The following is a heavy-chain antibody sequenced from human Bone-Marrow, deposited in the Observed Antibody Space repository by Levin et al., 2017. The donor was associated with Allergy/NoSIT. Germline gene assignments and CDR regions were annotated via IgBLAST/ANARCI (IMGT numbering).Heavy chain of an antibody. J-gene: IGHJ5*02. CDR2: MNPNSGNT. CDR3: ARVCRDISKAPGMSWFDP. CDR1: GYTFTSYD. Sequence: GASVKVSCKASGYTFTSYDINWVRQATGQGLEWMGWMNPNSGNTGYAQKFQGRVTMTRNTSISTAYMELSSLRSEDTAVYYCARVCRDISKAPGMSWFDPWGQGTLVTVSS. D-gene: IGHD2-15*01. V-gene: IGHV1-8*01.